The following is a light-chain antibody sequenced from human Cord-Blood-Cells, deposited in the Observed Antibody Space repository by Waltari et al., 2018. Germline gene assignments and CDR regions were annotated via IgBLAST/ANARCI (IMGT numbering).Light chain of an antibody. CDR1: ERISSW. V-gene: IGKV1-5*03. CDR3: QQYNSYSPT. J-gene: IGKJ1*01. CDR2: KAS. Sequence: DIQMTQSPSTLSASVRDRVTITCRASERISSWLAWYEQKPGKAPKLLIYKASSLESGFPSRFSGSGSGTEFTLTISSLQPDDFATYYCQQYNSYSPTFGQGTKVEIK.